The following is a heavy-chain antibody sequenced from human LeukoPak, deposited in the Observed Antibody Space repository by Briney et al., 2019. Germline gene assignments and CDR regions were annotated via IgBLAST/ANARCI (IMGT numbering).Heavy chain of an antibody. CDR3: AAVLGYCSSTSCPYYYMDV. D-gene: IGHD2-2*01. J-gene: IGHJ6*03. CDR2: IIPIFGTA. Sequence: ASVKVSCKASGGTFSSYAISWVRQAPGQGLEWMGRIIPIFGTANYAQKFQGRVTITTDESTSTAYMELSSLRSEDTAVYYCAAVLGYCSSTSCPYYYMDVWGKGTTVTVSS. V-gene: IGHV1-69*05. CDR1: GGTFSSYA.